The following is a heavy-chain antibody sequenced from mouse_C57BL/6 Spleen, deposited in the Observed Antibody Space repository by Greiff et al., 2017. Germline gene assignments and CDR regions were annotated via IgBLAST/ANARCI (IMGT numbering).Heavy chain of an antibody. D-gene: IGHD1-1*01. CDR3: ARSTTVVGYYAMDY. V-gene: IGHV14-3*01. Sequence: VQLQQSGAELVKPGASVKLSCTASGFNIKDYYMHWVKQRTEQGLEWIGRIDPANGNTKYAPKFQGKATITADTSSNTAYLQLSSLTSEDTAIYYCARSTTVVGYYAMDYWGQGTSVTVAS. J-gene: IGHJ4*01. CDR1: GFNIKDYY. CDR2: IDPANGNT.